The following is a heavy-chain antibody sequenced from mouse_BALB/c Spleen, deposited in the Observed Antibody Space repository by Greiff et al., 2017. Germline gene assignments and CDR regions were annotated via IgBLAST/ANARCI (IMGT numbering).Heavy chain of an antibody. CDR1: GFTFSSYA. CDR3: ARGGGLRREMDY. J-gene: IGHJ4*01. CDR2: ISSGGST. D-gene: IGHD2-4*01. Sequence: DVHLVESGGGLVKPGGSLKLSCAASGFTFSSYAMSWVRQTPEKRLEWVASISSGGSTYYPDSVKGRFTISRDNARNILYLQMSSLRSEDTAMYYCARGGGLRREMDYWGQGTSVTVSS. V-gene: IGHV5-6-5*01.